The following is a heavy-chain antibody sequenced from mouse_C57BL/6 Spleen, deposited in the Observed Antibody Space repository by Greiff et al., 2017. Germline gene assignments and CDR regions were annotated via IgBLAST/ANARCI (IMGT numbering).Heavy chain of an antibody. V-gene: IGHV1-69*01. CDR3: ARRCTTVVATFYWYFDV. CDR1: GYTFTSYW. J-gene: IGHJ1*03. CDR2: IDPADSYT. Sequence: VQLQQPGAELVMPGASVKLSCKASGYTFTSYWMHWVKQRPGQGLEWIGEIDPADSYTNYNQKFKGKSTLTVDKSSSTAYMQLSSLTSEDSAVYDCARRCTTVVATFYWYFDVWGTGTTVTVS. D-gene: IGHD1-1*01.